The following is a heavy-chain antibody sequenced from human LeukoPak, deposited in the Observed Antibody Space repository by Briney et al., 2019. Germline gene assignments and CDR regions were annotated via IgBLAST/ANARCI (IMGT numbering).Heavy chain of an antibody. Sequence: ASVKVSCKASGYTFTDYYMHWVRQAPGQGLEWMGWINPNSGGTNYAQKFQGRVTMTRDMSISTAYMELSRLRSDDTAVFYCAREEVIAAAGPTLDYWGQGALVTVSS. CDR3: AREEVIAAAGPTLDY. CDR2: INPNSGGT. J-gene: IGHJ4*02. D-gene: IGHD6-13*01. CDR1: GYTFTDYY. V-gene: IGHV1-2*02.